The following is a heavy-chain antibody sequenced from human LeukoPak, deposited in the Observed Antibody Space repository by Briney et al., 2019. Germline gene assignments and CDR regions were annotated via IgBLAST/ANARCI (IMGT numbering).Heavy chain of an antibody. V-gene: IGHV3-74*01. Sequence: GVSLRLSCADSGFTFSRYWMHWVRQTPGKGLVWVSCISADGSVTRYADSVKGRFTISRDNTKSTLYLQMHSLRAEDTAVYYCATAGGDGSRMGFDPWGQGTLVTVSS. CDR1: GFTFSRYW. D-gene: IGHD2-15*01. CDR2: ISADGSVT. CDR3: ATAGGDGSRMGFDP. J-gene: IGHJ5*02.